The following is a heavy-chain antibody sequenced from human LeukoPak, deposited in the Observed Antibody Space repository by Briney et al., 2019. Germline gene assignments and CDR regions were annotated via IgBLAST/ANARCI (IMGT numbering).Heavy chain of an antibody. V-gene: IGHV7-4-1*02. J-gene: IGHJ6*02. CDR2: INTNTGNA. CDR1: EYTFTSYA. D-gene: IGHD1-26*01. CDR3: ARALRLGSTAYFYYGMDV. Sequence: ASVKVSCKASEYTFTSYAMNGVRQAPGQGLEWMGWINTNTGNATYAQGFTGRFVFSLDTSVSTAYLQISSLKAEDTAVYYCARALRLGSTAYFYYGMDVWGQGTTVTVSS.